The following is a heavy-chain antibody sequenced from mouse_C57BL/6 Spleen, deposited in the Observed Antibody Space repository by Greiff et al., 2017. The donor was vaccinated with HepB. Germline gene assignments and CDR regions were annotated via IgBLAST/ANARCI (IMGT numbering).Heavy chain of an antibody. CDR2: IYPGDGDT. CDR3: ARAHYGEFAY. CDR1: GYAFSSSW. J-gene: IGHJ3*01. V-gene: IGHV1-82*01. Sequence: VQLQQSGPELVKPGASVKISCKASGYAFSSSWMNWVKQRPGKGLEWIGRIYPGDGDTNYNGKFKGKATLTADKSSSTAYMQLSSLTSEDSAVYFCARAHYGEFAYWGQGTLVTVSA. D-gene: IGHD1-2*01.